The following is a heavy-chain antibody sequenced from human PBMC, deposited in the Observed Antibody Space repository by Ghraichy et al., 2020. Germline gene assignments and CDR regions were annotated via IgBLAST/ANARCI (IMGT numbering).Heavy chain of an antibody. D-gene: IGHD6-19*01. V-gene: IGHV3-11*06. CDR3: ARDREAVTGSIEFDH. CDR1: GFTFSDYY. CDR2: ISSSSSDT. J-gene: IGHJ4*02. Sequence: GGSLRLSCAASGFTFSDYYMSWIRQAPGKGLEWISYISSSSSDTKYADSVKGRCTISRDNAKNSLYLQMNSLRAEDTAVYYCARDREAVTGSIEFDHWGQGILVTVSS.